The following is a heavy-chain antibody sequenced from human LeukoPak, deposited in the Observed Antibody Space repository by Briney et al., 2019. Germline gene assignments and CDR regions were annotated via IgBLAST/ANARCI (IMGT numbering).Heavy chain of an antibody. J-gene: IGHJ4*02. Sequence: GGTLRLSCAASGFTFSSYAMGWVRQAPGKGLEWVSSINGDGDTYYTDSVEGRFTLSRDNSRNTLYLQMNSLRAGDTAVYYCARSRSGSVAGTSDYWGQGTLVIVSS. CDR2: INGDGDT. V-gene: IGHV3-23*01. D-gene: IGHD6-19*01. CDR1: GFTFSSYA. CDR3: ARSRSGSVAGTSDY.